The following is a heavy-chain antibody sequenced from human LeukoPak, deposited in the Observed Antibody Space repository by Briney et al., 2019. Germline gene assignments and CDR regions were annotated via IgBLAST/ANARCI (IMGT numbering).Heavy chain of an antibody. Sequence: GGSLRLSCAASGFIFSNFGMNWVRQAPGKGLEWVSSISSGSISIYYVDSATGRFTISRDNAKNSLYLQMNSLRAEDTAVYYCARDSRYGDYAGAFDIWGQGTMVTVSS. CDR3: ARDSRYGDYAGAFDI. D-gene: IGHD4-17*01. CDR1: GFIFSNFG. J-gene: IGHJ3*02. V-gene: IGHV3-21*01. CDR2: ISSGSISI.